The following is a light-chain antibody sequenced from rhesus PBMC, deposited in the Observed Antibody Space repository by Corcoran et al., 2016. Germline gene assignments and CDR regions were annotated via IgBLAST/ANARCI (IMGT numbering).Light chain of an antibody. CDR3: QQYYSSPWT. V-gene: IGKV4-1*01. J-gene: IGKJ1*01. CDR2: WAS. CDR1: QSLLYSSNNKNY. Sequence: DIVMTQSPDSLAVSLGERVTINCKSSQSLLYSSNNKNYLAWYQQKPGKAPKLPIYWASTRESGVPNRVRGSGSGTDFTLTISGLQAEDVAVYYCQQYYSSPWTFGQGTKVEIK.